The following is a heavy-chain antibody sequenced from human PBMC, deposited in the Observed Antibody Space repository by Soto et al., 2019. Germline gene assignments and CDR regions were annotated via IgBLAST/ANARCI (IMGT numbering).Heavy chain of an antibody. Sequence: SETLSLTCAVFGDSLRSQAFNWTCQPPGKGLEWIGEIDQSGGTNYNPTLNSQAIISDDTSKNQFFLTLTSMTAADTAVYYCAREDSHGWSGESLDVWGQGTTVPLSS. J-gene: IGHJ6*02. CDR1: GDSLRSQA. D-gene: IGHD6-19*01. CDR3: AREDSHGWSGESLDV. CDR2: IDQSGGT. V-gene: IGHV4-34*01.